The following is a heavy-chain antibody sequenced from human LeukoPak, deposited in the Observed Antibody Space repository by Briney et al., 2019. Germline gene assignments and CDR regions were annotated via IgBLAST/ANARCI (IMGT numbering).Heavy chain of an antibody. J-gene: IGHJ6*03. CDR1: GFTFSSYG. V-gene: IGHV3-30*03. CDR3: ARDGDCSSTSCNTRYYYYYIDV. Sequence: GRSLRLSCAASGFTFSSYGMHWVRQAPGKGLEWVAVISYDGSNKYYADSVKGRFTISRDNSKNTLYLQMNSLRAEDTAVYYCARDGDCSSTSCNTRYYYYYIDVWGKGTTVTVSS. CDR2: ISYDGSNK. D-gene: IGHD2-2*02.